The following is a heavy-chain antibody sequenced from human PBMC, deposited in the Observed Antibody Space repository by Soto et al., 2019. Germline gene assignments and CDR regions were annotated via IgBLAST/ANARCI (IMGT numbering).Heavy chain of an antibody. Sequence: GGSLRLSCAASGFTFSSYEMNWVRQAPGKGLEWVSYISRSGSTMYYGDSVKGRFTISRDNAKNSLYLQMNSLRAEDTAVYYCVRRYRSSTSCTFDFWRQRALVNASS. J-gene: IGHJ4*02. CDR3: VRRYRSSTSCTFDF. CDR1: GFTFSSYE. CDR2: ISRSGSTM. D-gene: IGHD2-2*01. V-gene: IGHV3-48*03.